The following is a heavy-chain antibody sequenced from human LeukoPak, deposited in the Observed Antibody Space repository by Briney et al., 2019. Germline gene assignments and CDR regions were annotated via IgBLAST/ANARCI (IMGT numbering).Heavy chain of an antibody. J-gene: IGHJ4*02. CDR3: ARGDSSGYYCPY. CDR2: ISSSSSYI. Sequence: GGSLRLSCAASGFTFSSYSMNWVRQAPEKGLEWVSSISSSSSYIYYADSVKGRFTISRDNAKNSLYLQMNSLRAEDTAVYYCARGDSSGYYCPYWGQGTLVTVSS. V-gene: IGHV3-21*01. CDR1: GFTFSSYS. D-gene: IGHD3-22*01.